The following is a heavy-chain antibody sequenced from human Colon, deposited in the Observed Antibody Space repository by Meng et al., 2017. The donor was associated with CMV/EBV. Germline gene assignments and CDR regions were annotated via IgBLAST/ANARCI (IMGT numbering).Heavy chain of an antibody. D-gene: IGHD2-15*01. CDR1: GYTFTGYY. Sequence: ASVKVSCKTSGYTFTGYYLHWVRLAPGQGLEWMGWINPNNGGTNYAPKFQGRVTMTSDTSSSTAYMELRRLRPDDTAVYYCARDSEKMVMAANNWFDPWGQGTLVTVSS. CDR2: INPNNGGT. CDR3: ARDSEKMVMAANNWFDP. V-gene: IGHV1-2*02. J-gene: IGHJ5*02.